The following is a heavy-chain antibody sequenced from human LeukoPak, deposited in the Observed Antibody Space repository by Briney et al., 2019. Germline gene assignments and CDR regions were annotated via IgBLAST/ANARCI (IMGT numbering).Heavy chain of an antibody. CDR2: INHSGST. CDR3: ATDYGDYVMGY. Sequence: PSETLSLTCTVSGGSISSSSDYWSWIRQPPGKGLEWIGEINHSGSTNYNLSLKSRVTISVDTSKNQFSLKLSSVTAADTAVYYCATDYGDYVMGYWGQGTLVTVSS. CDR1: GGSISSSSDY. V-gene: IGHV4-39*07. D-gene: IGHD4-17*01. J-gene: IGHJ4*02.